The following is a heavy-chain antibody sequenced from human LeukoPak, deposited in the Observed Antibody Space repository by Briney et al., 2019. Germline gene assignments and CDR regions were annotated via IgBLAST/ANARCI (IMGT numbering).Heavy chain of an antibody. CDR2: ISSSGSTI. V-gene: IGHV3-11*04. CDR1: GFTFSDYY. CDR3: ARGYYDFWSGYPFDY. Sequence: GGSLRLSCAASGFTFSDYYMSWIRQAPGKGLEWVSYISSSGSTIYYADSVKGPFTISRGNAKNSLYLQMNSLRAEDTAVYYCARGYYDFWSGYPFDYWGQGTLVTVSS. J-gene: IGHJ4*02. D-gene: IGHD3-3*01.